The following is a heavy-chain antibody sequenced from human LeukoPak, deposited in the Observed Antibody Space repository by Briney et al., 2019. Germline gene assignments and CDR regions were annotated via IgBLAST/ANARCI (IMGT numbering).Heavy chain of an antibody. D-gene: IGHD4-17*01. J-gene: IGHJ4*02. CDR1: GYTFTSYG. CDR3: ASMGNDYGLDYFDY. V-gene: IGHV1-18*01. CDR2: INAYNGNT. Sequence: ASVKVSCKASGYTFTSYGISWVRQAPGQGLEWMGWINAYNGNTNYAQKLQGRVTMTTDTSTSTAYMELRSLRSDDTAVYYCASMGNDYGLDYFDYWGQGTLVTVSS.